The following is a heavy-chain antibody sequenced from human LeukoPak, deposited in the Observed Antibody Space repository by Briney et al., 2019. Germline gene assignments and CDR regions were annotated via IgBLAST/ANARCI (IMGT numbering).Heavy chain of an antibody. CDR1: GFIFSSYG. J-gene: IGHJ4*02. Sequence: GGSLRLSCAASGFIFSSYGMPWVRQAPGKGLEWVAVISYDGSHKYYADSVKGRFTISRHNSKNTLYLQMNRLRAEDTAVYYCARENYDSSGQFDYWGQGALVTVSS. D-gene: IGHD3-22*01. CDR2: ISYDGSHK. CDR3: ARENYDSSGQFDY. V-gene: IGHV3-30*03.